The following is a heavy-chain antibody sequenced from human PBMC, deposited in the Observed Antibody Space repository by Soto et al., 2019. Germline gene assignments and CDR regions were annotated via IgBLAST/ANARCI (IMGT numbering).Heavy chain of an antibody. D-gene: IGHD1-26*01. V-gene: IGHV3-7*03. CDR1: GITFTDYW. CDR2: IKQDESDK. J-gene: IGHJ4*02. CDR3: ASDRFRGTYYLRGVTYFFEE. Sequence: GGSLRPSCVPYGITFTDYWMSWVRQAPGKGLEWVANIKQDESDKNYLDSVKGRFTISRDNAKTSLYLQMNSLRAEDTAVYYCASDRFRGTYYLRGVTYFFEEWGQGASVTVSS.